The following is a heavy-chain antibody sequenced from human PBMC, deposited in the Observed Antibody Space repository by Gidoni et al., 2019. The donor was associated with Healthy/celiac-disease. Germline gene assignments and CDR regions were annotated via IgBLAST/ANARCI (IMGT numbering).Heavy chain of an antibody. J-gene: IGHJ6*02. Sequence: EVQLLESGGGLVQPGGSLRLSCAASGFTFSSYAMSWVRQPPGKGLEWVSAISGSGGSTYYADSVKGRFTISRDNSKNTLYLQMNSLRAEDTAVYYCAKAVGYCSGGSCYPTDYYYYGMDVWGQGTTVTVSS. CDR3: AKAVGYCSGGSCYPTDYYYYGMDV. D-gene: IGHD2-15*01. CDR2: ISGSGGST. V-gene: IGHV3-23*01. CDR1: GFTFSSYA.